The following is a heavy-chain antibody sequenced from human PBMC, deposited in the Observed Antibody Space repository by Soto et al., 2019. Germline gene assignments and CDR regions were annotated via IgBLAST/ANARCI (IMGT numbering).Heavy chain of an antibody. D-gene: IGHD3-3*01. CDR1: GFTVSSNY. CDR3: ARVITIFGVVNGGYGMDV. V-gene: IGHV3-53*01. CDR2: IYSGGST. Sequence: GGSLRLSCAASGFTVSSNYMSWVRQAPGKGLEWVSVIYSGGSTYYADSVKGRFTISRDNSKNTLYLQMNSLRAEDTAVYYCARVITIFGVVNGGYGMDVWGQGTTVTVSS. J-gene: IGHJ6*02.